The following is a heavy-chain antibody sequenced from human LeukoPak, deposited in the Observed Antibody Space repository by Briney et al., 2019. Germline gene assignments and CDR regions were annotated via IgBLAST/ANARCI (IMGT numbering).Heavy chain of an antibody. V-gene: IGHV1-18*01. Sequence: GASVKVSCKASGYTFTSHGISWVRQAPGQGLEWMGWIRPSTGDTDYALNLQGRVTLTTDTSTSTAYMELRSLRSDDTAVYYCAREWSYSSGWPAGRTMYYFDYWGQGTLVTVSS. CDR1: GYTFTSHG. D-gene: IGHD6-19*01. CDR2: IRPSTGDT. J-gene: IGHJ4*02. CDR3: AREWSYSSGWPAGRTMYYFDY.